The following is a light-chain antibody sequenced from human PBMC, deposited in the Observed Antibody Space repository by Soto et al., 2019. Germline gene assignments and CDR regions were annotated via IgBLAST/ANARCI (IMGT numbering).Light chain of an antibody. CDR1: GRDIGAYDY. CDR3: SSYTDSSNYV. CDR2: GVK. J-gene: IGLJ1*01. V-gene: IGLV2-14*01. Sequence: QSVLTQPASVSGSPGQSITISCTGSGRDIGAYDYVSWYQQHPGKAPKLLIYGVKNRPSGVSNRFSGSRSGNTASLTISGLQAEDEADYYCSSYTDSSNYVFGTGTKVTVL.